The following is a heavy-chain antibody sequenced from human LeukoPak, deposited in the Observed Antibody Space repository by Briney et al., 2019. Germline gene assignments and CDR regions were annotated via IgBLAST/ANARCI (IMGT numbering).Heavy chain of an antibody. Sequence: SETLSLTCTVSGGSISSSYYYWGWIRQPPGKGLEWIGSIYYSGSTYYNPSLKSRVTISVDTSKNQFSLKLSSVTAADTAVYYCARRCPYYDILTGFGYYYYYGMDVWGQGTTVTVSS. CDR1: GGSISSSYYY. V-gene: IGHV4-39*01. J-gene: IGHJ6*02. CDR2: IYYSGST. D-gene: IGHD3-9*01. CDR3: ARRCPYYDILTGFGYYYYYGMDV.